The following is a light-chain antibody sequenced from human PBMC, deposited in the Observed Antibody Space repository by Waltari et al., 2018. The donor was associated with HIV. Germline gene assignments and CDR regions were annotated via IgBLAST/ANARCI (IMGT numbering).Light chain of an antibody. J-gene: IGLJ1*01. Sequence: SYVLTQPPSISVAPGKTAKITCGGNNIGNRDVHWYQQKPGQAPILVIFDDDHRPSGIPGRFAGSNSDNSATLTINRVEVGDEADYYCQVWDSGSDHVFGSGTTVTVL. V-gene: IGLV3-21*04. CDR1: NIGNRD. CDR3: QVWDSGSDHV. CDR2: DDD.